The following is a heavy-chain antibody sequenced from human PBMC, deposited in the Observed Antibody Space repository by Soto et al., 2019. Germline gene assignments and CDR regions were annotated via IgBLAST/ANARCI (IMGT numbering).Heavy chain of an antibody. D-gene: IGHD2-2*01. CDR2: ISSSSSYI. J-gene: IGHJ4*02. CDR1: GFTFSSYS. CDR3: ASTHEQIVVVPAASYYFDY. V-gene: IGHV3-21*01. Sequence: GESLKISCAASGFTFSSYSMNWVRQAPGKGLEWVSSISSSSSYIYYADSVKGRFTISRDNAKNSLYLQMNSLRAEDTAVYYCASTHEQIVVVPAASYYFDYWGQGTLVTVSS.